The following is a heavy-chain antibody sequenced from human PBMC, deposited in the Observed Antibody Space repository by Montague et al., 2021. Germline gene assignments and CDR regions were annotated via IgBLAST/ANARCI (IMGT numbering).Heavy chain of an antibody. J-gene: IGHJ4*02. CDR3: ARVHTSGWSGGY. CDR1: GFTFSLYS. CDR2: ISSTSTNI. V-gene: IGHV3-48*02. Sequence: SLRLSCAASGFTFSLYSIHWVRQAPGKGLEWISYISSTSTNIYYADSVRGRFTVSRDNAKNSVSLQMNSLRDEDTAVYFCARVHTSGWSGGYWGQGTLVTVSP. D-gene: IGHD6-19*01.